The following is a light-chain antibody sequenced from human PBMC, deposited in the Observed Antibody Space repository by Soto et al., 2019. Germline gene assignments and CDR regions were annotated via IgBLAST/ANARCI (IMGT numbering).Light chain of an antibody. V-gene: IGKV1-39*01. CDR2: AAS. CDR1: QNIRNY. J-gene: IGKJ2*01. Sequence: DIPMTQSPSSLSASVGDRVTITCRASQNIRNYLNWYQQRTGKTPNLLVYAASNLRSGVPSRLSGRGSGTDFTLTISSLQPEDFGTYYCQQIHSTSSYTFGQGSKVDVK. CDR3: QQIHSTSSYT.